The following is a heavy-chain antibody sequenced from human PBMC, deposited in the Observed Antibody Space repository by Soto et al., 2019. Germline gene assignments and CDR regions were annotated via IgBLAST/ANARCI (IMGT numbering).Heavy chain of an antibody. D-gene: IGHD3-22*01. J-gene: IGHJ6*02. CDR2: ISSSSSYI. CDR1: GFTFSSYS. CDR3: ARLLHPGNSYYYYYGMDV. V-gene: IGHV3-21*01. Sequence: TGGSLRLSCAASGFTFSSYSMNWVRQAPVKGLEWVSSISSSSSYIYYADSVKGRFTISRDNAKNSLYLQMNSLRAEDTAVYYCARLLHPGNSYYYYYGMDVWGQGTTVTVSS.